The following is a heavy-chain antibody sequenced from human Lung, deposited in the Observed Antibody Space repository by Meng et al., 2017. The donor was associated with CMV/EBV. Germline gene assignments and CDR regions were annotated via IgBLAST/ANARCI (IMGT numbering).Heavy chain of an antibody. Sequence: VQWQESGAGLVKPSGTLSLTCAVSGGSISSSNWWSWVRQPPGKGLEWIGEIYHSGSTNYNPSLKSRVTISVDKSKNQFSLKLSSVTAADTAVYYCASFPPPGKQWLVTDYWGQGTLVTVSS. CDR1: GGSISSSNW. V-gene: IGHV4-4*02. D-gene: IGHD6-19*01. CDR2: IYHSGST. CDR3: ASFPPPGKQWLVTDY. J-gene: IGHJ4*02.